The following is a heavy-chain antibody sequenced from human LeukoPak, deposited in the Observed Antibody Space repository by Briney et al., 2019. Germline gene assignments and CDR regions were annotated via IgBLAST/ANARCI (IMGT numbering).Heavy chain of an antibody. Sequence: GGSLRLSCAASGLFFSNYWMSKVGQAPGKGLEWVANINLDGNGRFYVDSVKGRFTISRDSTKNSLYLQMNNLRADDSAVYCCARDTDDFQGLDIWGQGTMVTVSS. D-gene: IGHD3-3*01. CDR2: INLDGNGR. V-gene: IGHV3-7*01. CDR1: GLFFSNYW. J-gene: IGHJ3*02. CDR3: ARDTDDFQGLDI.